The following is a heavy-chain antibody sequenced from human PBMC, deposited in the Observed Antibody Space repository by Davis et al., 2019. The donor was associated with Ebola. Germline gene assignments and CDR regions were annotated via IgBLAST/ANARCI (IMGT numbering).Heavy chain of an antibody. CDR3: ARASAIFGVVTR. V-gene: IGHV4-34*01. CDR1: GASFSAYY. J-gene: IGHJ6*02. D-gene: IGHD3-3*01. CDR2: INHSGST. Sequence: SDPLSSTFAVLGASFSAYYWRWIRQPPGKGLVWTGEINHSGSTNYNPSLKSRVTISVDTSKNQFSLKLSSVTAADTAVYYCARASAIFGVVTRWGQGTTVTVSS.